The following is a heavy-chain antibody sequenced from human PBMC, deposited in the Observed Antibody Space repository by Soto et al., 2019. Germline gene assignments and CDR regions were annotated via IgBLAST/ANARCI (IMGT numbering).Heavy chain of an antibody. V-gene: IGHV5-51*01. Sequence: GESLKISCKVSVDSFTNYWIAWVRQTPGKGLEWMGIIHPGDSESRYSPSFQGQVTISADKSITTAYLQWSSLKASDTAMYYCARQIGHHGLGVWGQGTTVTVSS. CDR1: VDSFTNYW. J-gene: IGHJ6*02. CDR3: ARQIGHHGLGV. CDR2: IHPGDSES.